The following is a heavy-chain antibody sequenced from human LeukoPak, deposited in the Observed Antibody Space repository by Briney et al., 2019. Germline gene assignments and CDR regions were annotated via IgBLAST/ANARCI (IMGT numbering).Heavy chain of an antibody. J-gene: IGHJ3*02. Sequence: GGSLRLSCAASGFRFDDYAMHWVRQAPGKGLEWVSGISWDSAAIGYADSVRGRFTLSRDNAKNSLFLQMSSLRVEDTALYYCTKRARMGIAAAGDGFHIWGQGTMVTISS. CDR2: ISWDSAAI. V-gene: IGHV3-9*01. D-gene: IGHD6-13*01. CDR1: GFRFDDYA. CDR3: TKRARMGIAAAGDGFHI.